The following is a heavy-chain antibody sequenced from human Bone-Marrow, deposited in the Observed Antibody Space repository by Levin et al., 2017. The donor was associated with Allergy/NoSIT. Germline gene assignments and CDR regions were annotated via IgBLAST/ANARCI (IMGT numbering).Heavy chain of an antibody. CDR3: ARDIRPGYHSYYGMDV. V-gene: IGHV4-59*11. CDR2: IHYSGST. D-gene: IGHD5-12*01. J-gene: IGHJ6*02. Sequence: PSETLSLTCSVSGGSISSQHWSWIRQPPGKGLEWIGYIHYSGSTNYNPSLKSRVTISIDTSKNQFSLNLRSVTAADTAVYSCARDIRPGYHSYYGMDVWGQGTTVTVSS. CDR1: GGSISSQH.